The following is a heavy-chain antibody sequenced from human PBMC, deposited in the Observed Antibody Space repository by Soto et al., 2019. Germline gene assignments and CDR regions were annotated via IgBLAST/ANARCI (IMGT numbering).Heavy chain of an antibody. CDR2: INPNSGGT. Sequence: ASVKVSCKASGYTFTGYYMHWVRQAPGQGLEWMGWINPNSGGTNYAQKFQGWATMTRDTSISTAYMELSRLRSDDTAVYYCARGDDTYYYDSSGYYMGYWGQGTLVTVSS. J-gene: IGHJ4*02. V-gene: IGHV1-2*04. CDR3: ARGDDTYYYDSSGYYMGY. D-gene: IGHD3-22*01. CDR1: GYTFTGYY.